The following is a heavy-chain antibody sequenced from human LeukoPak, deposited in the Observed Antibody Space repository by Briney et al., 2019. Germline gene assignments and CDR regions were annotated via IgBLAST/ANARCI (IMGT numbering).Heavy chain of an antibody. J-gene: IGHJ4*02. Sequence: ASVKVSCKASGYTFTSYGISWVRQAPGQGLEWMGWISAYNGNTNYAQNLQGRVTMTTGTSTRTAYMELRSLRSDDTAVYYCARNLDKYSSGWEGYYFDYWGQGTLVTVSP. CDR1: GYTFTSYG. V-gene: IGHV1-18*01. CDR3: ARNLDKYSSGWEGYYFDY. CDR2: ISAYNGNT. D-gene: IGHD6-19*01.